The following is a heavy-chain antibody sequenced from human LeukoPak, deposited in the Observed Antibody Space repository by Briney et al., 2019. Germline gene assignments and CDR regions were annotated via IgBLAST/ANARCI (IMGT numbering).Heavy chain of an antibody. Sequence: GGSLRLSCAASGFTLSSNYMSWVRQAPGKGLEWVSGIGASGGSTYYADSVKGRFTISRDNSKNTLYLQMNSLRTEHTAVYYCAKAEGDGILTGLDYWGQGTLVTGSP. CDR3: AKAEGDGILTGLDY. D-gene: IGHD3-9*01. J-gene: IGHJ4*02. V-gene: IGHV3-23*01. CDR1: GFTLSSNY. CDR2: IGASGGST.